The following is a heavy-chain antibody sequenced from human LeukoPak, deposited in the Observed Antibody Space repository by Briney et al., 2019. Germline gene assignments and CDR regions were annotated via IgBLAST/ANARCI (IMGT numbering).Heavy chain of an antibody. Sequence: GGSLSLSCAASGFTFSSYGMHWVRQAPGKGLEWVAFIRYDGSNKYYADSVKGRFTISRDNSKNTLYLQMNSLRAEDTAVYYCAKDPSLRVGATTTGFDYWGQGTLGTVSS. D-gene: IGHD1-26*01. J-gene: IGHJ4*02. CDR1: GFTFSSYG. CDR3: AKDPSLRVGATTTGFDY. CDR2: IRYDGSNK. V-gene: IGHV3-30*02.